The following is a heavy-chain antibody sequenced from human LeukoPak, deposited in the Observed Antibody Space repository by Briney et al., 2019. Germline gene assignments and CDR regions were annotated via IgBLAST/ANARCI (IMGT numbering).Heavy chain of an antibody. D-gene: IGHD6-19*01. Sequence: GGSLRLSCTASGFTFSSSAMSWVRQPPGRGLEWVSAISGSGGGTYYADSVKGRFTISRDNSKNTLYLQMNSLRAEDTAVYYCATQPSALAGTYDYWGQGTLVTVSS. CDR1: GFTFSSSA. J-gene: IGHJ4*02. V-gene: IGHV3-23*01. CDR2: ISGSGGGT. CDR3: ATQPSALAGTYDY.